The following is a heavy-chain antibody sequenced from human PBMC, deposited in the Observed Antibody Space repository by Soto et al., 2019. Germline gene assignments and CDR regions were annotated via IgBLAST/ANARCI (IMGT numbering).Heavy chain of an antibody. CDR2: VSADSGRT. J-gene: IGHJ4*02. D-gene: IGHD3-16*01. Sequence: ASVKVSCKTSGYTFTAYGISWVRRAPGQGLEWIGWVSADSGRTNYARNIQGRVIMTRDRATATAYMELRSLRSDDTAVYYCARDFPSGAPFFDYWGQGTLVTVSS. V-gene: IGHV1-18*04. CDR3: ARDFPSGAPFFDY. CDR1: GYTFTAYG.